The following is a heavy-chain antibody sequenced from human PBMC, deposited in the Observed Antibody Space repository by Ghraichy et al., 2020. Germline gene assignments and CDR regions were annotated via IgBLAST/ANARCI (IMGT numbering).Heavy chain of an antibody. V-gene: IGHV4-59*01. CDR1: GGSISTYY. J-gene: IGHJ2*01. D-gene: IGHD3-16*01. Sequence: SQTLSLTCTVSGGSISTYYWSWIRQPPGKGLEWIGYIYYSGSTNYNPSLKSRVTISVDTSKNQFSLKLSSVTAADTAVYYCARFGPRGLRAYFDLWGRGTLVTVSS. CDR2: IYYSGST. CDR3: ARFGPRGLRAYFDL.